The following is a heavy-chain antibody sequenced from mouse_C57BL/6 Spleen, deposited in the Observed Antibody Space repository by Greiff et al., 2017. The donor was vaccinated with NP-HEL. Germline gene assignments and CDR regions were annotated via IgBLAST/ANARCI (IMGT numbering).Heavy chain of an antibody. Sequence: QVQLKESGAELVRPGTSVKVSCKASGYAFTNYLIEWVKQRPGQGLEWIGVINPGSGGTNYNEKFKGKATLTADKSSSTAYMQLSSLTSEDSAVYFCAREGYGSSLYYAMDYWGQGTSVTVSS. D-gene: IGHD1-1*01. CDR3: AREGYGSSLYYAMDY. CDR2: INPGSGGT. J-gene: IGHJ4*01. CDR1: GYAFTNYL. V-gene: IGHV1-54*01.